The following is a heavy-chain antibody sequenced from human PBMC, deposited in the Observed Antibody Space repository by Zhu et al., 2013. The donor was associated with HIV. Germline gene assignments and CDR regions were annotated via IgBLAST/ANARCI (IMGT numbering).Heavy chain of an antibody. J-gene: IGHJ4*02. D-gene: IGHD3-10*01. CDR2: ISGYNGNT. CDR1: GYTFTSYA. V-gene: IGHV1-18*01. CDR3: ARDYNFVPDY. Sequence: QVQLVQSGAEVKTPGASVRVSCKASGYTFTSYAITWVRQVPGQGLEWMGWISGYNGNTNSAVKFEGRVTMTTDPSTTTAYMELRSLRSDDTAVYYCARDYNFVPDYWGQGTLITVSS.